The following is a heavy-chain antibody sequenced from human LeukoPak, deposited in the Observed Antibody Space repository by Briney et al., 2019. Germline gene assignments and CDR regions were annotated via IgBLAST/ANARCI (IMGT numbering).Heavy chain of an antibody. Sequence: GGSLRLSCTSSGFTFREFAVSWFRQAPGKGLEWVASINSDGSEGYYADVVKGRFTISRDNAKNSLYLQINSLRAEDTAVYYCARSSYSSSSSVWGQGTMVTVSS. J-gene: IGHJ3*01. CDR1: GFTFREFA. CDR2: INSDGSEG. CDR3: ARSSYSSSSSV. D-gene: IGHD6-6*01. V-gene: IGHV3-7*03.